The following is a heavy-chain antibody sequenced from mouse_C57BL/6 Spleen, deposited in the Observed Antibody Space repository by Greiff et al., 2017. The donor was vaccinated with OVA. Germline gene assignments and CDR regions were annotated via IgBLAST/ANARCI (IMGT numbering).Heavy chain of an antibody. CDR3: ARDYGSRWYFDV. V-gene: IGHV1-55*01. J-gene: IGHJ1*03. CDR1: GYTFTSYW. Sequence: QVQLQQPGAELVKPGASEKMSCKASGYTFTSYWITWVKQRPGQGLEWIGDIYPGSGSTNYNEKFKSKATLTVDTSSSTAYMQLSSLTSEDSAVYYCARDYGSRWYFDVWGTGTTVTVSS. D-gene: IGHD1-1*01. CDR2: IYPGSGST.